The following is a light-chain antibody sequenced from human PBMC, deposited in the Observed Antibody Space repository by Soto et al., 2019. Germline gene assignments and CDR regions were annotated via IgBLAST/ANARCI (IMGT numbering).Light chain of an antibody. CDR1: QSLSSL. V-gene: IGKV1-5*01. J-gene: IGKJ2*01. CDR2: DAS. Sequence: DIQMTQFPSTLSASVGDRVTITCRASQSLSSLLAWYQQKPGKVPRLLIYDASSLESGVPSRFSGSGSGTEFTLTIRSLQPDDFATYYFQEYNSFSSTFGQGTRLEI. CDR3: QEYNSFSST.